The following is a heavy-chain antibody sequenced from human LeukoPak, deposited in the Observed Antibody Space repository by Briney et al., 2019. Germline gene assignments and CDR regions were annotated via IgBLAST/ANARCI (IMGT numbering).Heavy chain of an antibody. V-gene: IGHV4-59*01. Sequence: SETLSLTCTVSGGPISSYYWSWIRQPPGKGLEWIGYIYYSGSTNYNPSLKSRVTISVDTSKNQFSLKLSSVAAADTAVYYCARVRLGGLRHFDYWGQGTLVTVSS. CDR3: ARVRLGGLRHFDY. D-gene: IGHD5-12*01. CDR1: GGPISSYY. CDR2: IYYSGST. J-gene: IGHJ4*02.